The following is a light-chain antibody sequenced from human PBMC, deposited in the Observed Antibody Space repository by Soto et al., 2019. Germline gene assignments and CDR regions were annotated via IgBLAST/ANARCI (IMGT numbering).Light chain of an antibody. Sequence: EIVLTQSPSTLSLSPGERATLSCRASQSVNSNYLAWYQQKPGQVPTPLIYAASISAAGVPDRLSGSGSETDFTLTISRLEPEDYAVYYCQQYDTSPYTFGQGTKLEIK. CDR2: AAS. CDR3: QQYDTSPYT. J-gene: IGKJ2*01. CDR1: QSVNSNY. V-gene: IGKV3-20*01.